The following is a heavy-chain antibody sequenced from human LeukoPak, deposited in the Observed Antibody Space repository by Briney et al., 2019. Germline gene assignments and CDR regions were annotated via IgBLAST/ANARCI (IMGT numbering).Heavy chain of an antibody. V-gene: IGHV3-7*01. D-gene: IGHD3-16*01. CDR2: IKQDGTEK. J-gene: IGHJ4*02. CDR3: ARGGGGTELYYFDY. Sequence: GGSLRLSCAASGFTFSSYWMNWVRQAPGKGLEWVANIKQDGTEKYYVDSVKGRFTISRDNAKNSLYLQMNSLRAEDTAVYYCARGGGGTELYYFDYWGQGTLVTVSS. CDR1: GFTFSSYW.